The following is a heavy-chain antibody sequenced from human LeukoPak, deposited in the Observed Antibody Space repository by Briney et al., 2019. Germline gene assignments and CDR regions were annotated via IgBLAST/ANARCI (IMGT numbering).Heavy chain of an antibody. CDR1: GYTFTGYY. D-gene: IGHD3-10*01. Sequence: ASVKVSCKASGYTFTGYYMHWVRQAPGQGLEWMGWINPNSGGTNYAQKFQGRVTMTRDTSISTAYMELSRLRSDDTAVYSCARDLYGSGSLDYWGQGTLVTVSS. J-gene: IGHJ4*02. CDR2: INPNSGGT. V-gene: IGHV1-2*02. CDR3: ARDLYGSGSLDY.